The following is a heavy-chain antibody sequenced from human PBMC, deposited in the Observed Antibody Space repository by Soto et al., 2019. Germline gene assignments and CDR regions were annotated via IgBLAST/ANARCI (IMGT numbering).Heavy chain of an antibody. Sequence: QMQLVQSGAEVTKPGSSVKVSCEAFGGIFVNDGFSWIRQAPGQGLEWMGGILPMFDKPNYAEKFRGRVTITADKSTTTVYMEVTNARSDDTAVYYCARDNEVSPTLYGMDVWGQGTTVIVSS. CDR2: ILPMFDKP. V-gene: IGHV1-69*06. CDR1: GGIFVNDG. CDR3: ARDNEVSPTLYGMDV. J-gene: IGHJ6*02.